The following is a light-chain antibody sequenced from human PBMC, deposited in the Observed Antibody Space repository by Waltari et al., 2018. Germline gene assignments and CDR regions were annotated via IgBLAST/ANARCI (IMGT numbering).Light chain of an antibody. J-gene: IGKJ1*01. Sequence: EIVLTQSPGSLSSSPVERVTLSCRASQSVSRALAWYQQKPGQAPRLLIFGASNRATRIPDSFSGSGSETYFSLTISRLEPEDFAVYYCQHYVRLPATFGRGTKVEIK. V-gene: IGKV3-20*01. CDR3: QHYVRLPAT. CDR1: QSVSRA. CDR2: GAS.